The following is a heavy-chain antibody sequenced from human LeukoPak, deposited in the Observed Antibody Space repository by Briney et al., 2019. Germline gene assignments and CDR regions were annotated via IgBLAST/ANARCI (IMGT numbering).Heavy chain of an antibody. Sequence: SVTVSFKASGGTFSIYAISWVRQAPGQGLEWMGGIIPIFGTANYAQKFQGRVTITADESTSTAYMELSSLRSEDTAVYYCARDPHYDYWGQGTLVTVSS. CDR1: GGTFSIYA. V-gene: IGHV1-69*13. CDR2: IIPIFGTA. J-gene: IGHJ4*02. CDR3: ARDPHYDY.